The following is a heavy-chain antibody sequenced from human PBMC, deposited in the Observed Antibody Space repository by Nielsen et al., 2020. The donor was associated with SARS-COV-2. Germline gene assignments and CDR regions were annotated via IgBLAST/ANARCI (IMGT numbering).Heavy chain of an antibody. CDR2: INSDGSST. V-gene: IGHV3-74*01. CDR3: ARERDSGSYG. Sequence: GESLKISCAASAFTFSTYWMHWVRQAPGKGLVWVSRINSDGSSTSYADSVKGRFTISRDNAKNTLYLQMNSLRAEDTAVYYCARERDSGSYGWGQGTLVTVSS. CDR1: AFTFSTYW. J-gene: IGHJ4*02. D-gene: IGHD1-26*01.